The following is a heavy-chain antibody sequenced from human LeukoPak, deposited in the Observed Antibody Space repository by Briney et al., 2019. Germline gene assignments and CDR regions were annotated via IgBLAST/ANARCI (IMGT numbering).Heavy chain of an antibody. D-gene: IGHD3-10*01. J-gene: IGHJ4*02. V-gene: IGHV3-21*01. CDR1: GFTFSSYS. CDR2: ISSSSSYI. Sequence: GGSLRLSCAASGFTFSSYSMNWVRQAPGKGLEWVSSISSSSSYIYYADSVKGRFTISRDNAKNSLYLQMNSLRAEDTAVYYCARDSVWVGYGSGSLPFYWGQGTLVTVSS. CDR3: ARDSVWVGYGSGSLPFY.